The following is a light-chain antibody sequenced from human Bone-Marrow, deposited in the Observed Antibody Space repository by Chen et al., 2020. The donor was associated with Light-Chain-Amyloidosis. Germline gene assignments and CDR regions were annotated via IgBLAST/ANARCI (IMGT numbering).Light chain of an antibody. Sequence: SYVLTQPSSVSAAPGQTATIARGGNNIGSTSVHWYQQTPGQAPLLVVYDDSDRPSGIPERLSGSNSGNTATLTISRVEAGDEADYYCQVWDRSSDHPVFGGGTKLTVL. CDR2: DDS. CDR3: QVWDRSSDHPV. CDR1: NIGSTS. J-gene: IGLJ3*02. V-gene: IGLV3-21*02.